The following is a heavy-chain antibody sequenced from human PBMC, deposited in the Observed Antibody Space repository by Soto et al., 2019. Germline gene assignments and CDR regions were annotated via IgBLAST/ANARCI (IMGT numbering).Heavy chain of an antibody. D-gene: IGHD6-13*01. CDR2: IYHSGST. V-gene: IGHV4-59*12. CDR1: GGPISSYY. CDR3: ARGTSSWSWKFDY. Sequence: SETLSLTCTVSGGPISSYYWSWIRQPPGKGLEWIGYIYHSGSTYYNPSLKSRVTISVDRSKNQFSLKLSSVTAADTAVYYCARGTSSWSWKFDYWGQGILVTVSS. J-gene: IGHJ4*02.